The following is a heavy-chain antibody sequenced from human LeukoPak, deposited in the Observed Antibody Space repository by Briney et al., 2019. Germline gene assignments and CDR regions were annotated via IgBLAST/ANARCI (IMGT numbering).Heavy chain of an antibody. D-gene: IGHD3-10*01. CDR3: VRGMGVSMLYYFDY. CDR1: GLSVSSNY. CDR2: IYSDGST. Sequence: PGGSLRLSCGASGLSVSSNYMSWVRQAPGKGLEWVSVIYSDGSTYYADSVKGRFTISRDNSKNTLYLQMNSLRVEATAVYYCVRGMGVSMLYYFDYWGQGTLVTVSS. V-gene: IGHV3-66*02. J-gene: IGHJ4*02.